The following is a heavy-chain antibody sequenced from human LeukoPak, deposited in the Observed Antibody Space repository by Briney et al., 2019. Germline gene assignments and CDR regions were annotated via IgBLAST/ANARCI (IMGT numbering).Heavy chain of an antibody. V-gene: IGHV1-3*01. CDR2: INAGNGNT. CDR1: GYTFTSYA. J-gene: IGHJ6*02. D-gene: IGHD2-15*01. Sequence: ASVKVSCKASGYTFTSYAMHWVRQAPGQRLEWMGWINAGNGNTKYSQKFQGRVIITRDTSASTAYMELSSLRSEDTAVCYCARGDCSGGSCYSTFNGMDVWGQGTTVTVSS. CDR3: ARGDCSGGSCYSTFNGMDV.